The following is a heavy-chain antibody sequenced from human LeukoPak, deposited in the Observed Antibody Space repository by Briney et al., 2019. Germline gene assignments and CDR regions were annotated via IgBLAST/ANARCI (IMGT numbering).Heavy chain of an antibody. CDR3: ARNHDILTGYQTFDY. J-gene: IGHJ4*02. CDR2: INPNSGGT. CDR1: GYTFTGYY. V-gene: IGHV1-2*02. D-gene: IGHD3-9*01. Sequence: ASVNVSCKASGYTFTGYYMHWVRQAPGQGLEWMGWINPNSGGTNYAQKFQGRVTMTRDTSISTAYMELSRLRSDDTAVYYCARNHDILTGYQTFDYWGQGTLVTVSS.